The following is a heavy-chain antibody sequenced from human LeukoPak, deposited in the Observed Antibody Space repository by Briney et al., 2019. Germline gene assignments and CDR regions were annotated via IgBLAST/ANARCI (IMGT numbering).Heavy chain of an antibody. CDR2: ISYDGSNK. D-gene: IGHD2-2*02. CDR3: ARGRTYRGYFDY. J-gene: IGHJ4*02. Sequence: GGSLRLSCAASGFTFSSYAMHWVRQAPGKGLEWVAVISYDGSNKYYADSVKGRFTISRDNSKNTLYLQMNSLRAEDTAVYYCARGRTYRGYFDYWGQGTLVTVSS. V-gene: IGHV3-30-3*01. CDR1: GFTFSSYA.